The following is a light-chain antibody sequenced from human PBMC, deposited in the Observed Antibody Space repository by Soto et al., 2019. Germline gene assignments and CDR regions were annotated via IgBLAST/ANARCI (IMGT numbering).Light chain of an antibody. CDR2: DAS. CDR1: QSVSSSY. CDR3: QQRSNWPPT. V-gene: IGKV3D-20*02. J-gene: IGKJ5*01. Sequence: EIVLTQSPGTLSLSPGERATLSCRASQSVSSSYLAWYQQKPGQAPRLLIYDASSRATGIPDRFSGGGSGTDFTLTISRLEPEDFAVYYCQQRSNWPPTFGQGTRREIK.